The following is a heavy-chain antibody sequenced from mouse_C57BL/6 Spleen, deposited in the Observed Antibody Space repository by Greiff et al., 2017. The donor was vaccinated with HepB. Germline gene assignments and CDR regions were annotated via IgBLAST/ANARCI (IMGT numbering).Heavy chain of an antibody. V-gene: IGHV1S81*02. D-gene: IGHD1-1*01. CDR1: GYTFTSYW. J-gene: IGHJ2*01. CDR2: TNPTNGRT. Sequence: QVQLQQPGAELVKAGASVKMSCKASGYTFTSYWMHWVKQRLGQGLEWFAETNPTNGRTYYNEKFKSKATLTVDNSSSTAYMLLSGPTSEDSAVYYGARIKRIVASYFGYWGQGTALTDSS. CDR3: ARIKRIVASYFGY.